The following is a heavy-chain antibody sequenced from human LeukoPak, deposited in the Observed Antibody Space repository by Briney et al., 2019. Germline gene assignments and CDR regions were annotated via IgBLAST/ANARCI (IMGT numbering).Heavy chain of an antibody. D-gene: IGHD1-20*01. V-gene: IGHV3-23*01. CDR2: ISGNGAYI. CDR1: GFTFSSSA. Sequence: GGSLRLSCAASGFTFSSSAMSWVRQAPGKGLEWVSAISGNGAYIYYADSVKGRFTISRDNSKNTLYLQMNSLRAEDTAVYYCARGGAITNIDYWGQGTLVTVSS. CDR3: ARGGAITNIDY. J-gene: IGHJ4*02.